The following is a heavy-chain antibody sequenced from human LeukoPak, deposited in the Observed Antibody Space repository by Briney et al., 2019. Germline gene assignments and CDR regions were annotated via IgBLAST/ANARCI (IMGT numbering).Heavy chain of an antibody. CDR3: ARDSTVMCAFDI. CDR1: GFTFSDYF. Sequence: GGSLRLSCAASGFTFSDYFMSWIRQAPGKGLEWVSYISSSGSTIYYADSVKGRFTISRDNAKNSLYLQMNSLRAEDTAVYYCARDSTVMCAFDIWGQGTMVTVSS. D-gene: IGHD2-8*01. J-gene: IGHJ3*02. V-gene: IGHV3-11*01. CDR2: ISSSGSTI.